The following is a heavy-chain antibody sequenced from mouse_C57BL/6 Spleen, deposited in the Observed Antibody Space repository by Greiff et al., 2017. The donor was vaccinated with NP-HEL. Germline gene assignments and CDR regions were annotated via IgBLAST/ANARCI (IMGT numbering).Heavy chain of an antibody. CDR1: GFNITDDY. J-gene: IGHJ2*01. D-gene: IGHD2-5*01. CDR3: TWGHSNYDY. CDR2: LDPENGDT. V-gene: IGHV14-4*01. Sequence: EVQLQQSGAELVRPGASVKLSCKASGFNITDDYMHWVKQRPEQGLEWIGWLDPENGDTEYASKFQGKATITADTSSNTAYLQLSSLTSEDTAVYYCTWGHSNYDYWGQGTTLTVSS.